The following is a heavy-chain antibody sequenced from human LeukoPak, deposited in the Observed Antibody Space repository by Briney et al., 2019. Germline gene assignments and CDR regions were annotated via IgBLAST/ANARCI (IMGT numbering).Heavy chain of an antibody. CDR1: GFTFSSDS. Sequence: PGGPLRLSCAASGFTFSSDSMNWARQAPRQGLEWGSYISSSSSTIYYADSVRGRFTTSRDNAKNSLYLQMNSLRAEDTALYYCARGGYTYGYLMDVWGKGTTVTVSS. CDR2: ISSSSSTI. D-gene: IGHD5-18*01. V-gene: IGHV3-48*01. CDR3: ARGGYTYGYLMDV. J-gene: IGHJ6*03.